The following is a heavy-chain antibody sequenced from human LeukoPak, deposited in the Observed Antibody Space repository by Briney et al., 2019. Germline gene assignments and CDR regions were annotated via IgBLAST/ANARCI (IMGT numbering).Heavy chain of an antibody. CDR3: VRDNLYYGSDY. J-gene: IGHJ4*02. D-gene: IGHD3-3*01. Sequence: ASVKVSCKASGYTFTSYDISWVRQAPGQGLEWMGWISASNGNTNYAQILQGRVTLTTDTSTSTAYMELRSLTSDDTAVYYCVRDNLYYGSDYWGQGTLVTVSS. CDR1: GYTFTSYD. CDR2: ISASNGNT. V-gene: IGHV1-18*01.